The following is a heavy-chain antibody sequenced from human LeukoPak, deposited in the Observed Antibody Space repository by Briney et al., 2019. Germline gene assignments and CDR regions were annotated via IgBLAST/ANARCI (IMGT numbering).Heavy chain of an antibody. CDR3: AREDYGSTLDY. CDR2: MFYSGTT. D-gene: IGHD3-10*01. J-gene: IGHJ4*02. CDR1: GGSISSSGKY. Sequence: SETLSLTCTVSGGSISSSGKYGAWIRQPPGKGLEWMGSMFYSGTTYYNPSLKSRVTISVDTSKNQFSLKLSSVTAADTAVYYCAREDYGSTLDYWGQGTLVTVSS. V-gene: IGHV4-39*07.